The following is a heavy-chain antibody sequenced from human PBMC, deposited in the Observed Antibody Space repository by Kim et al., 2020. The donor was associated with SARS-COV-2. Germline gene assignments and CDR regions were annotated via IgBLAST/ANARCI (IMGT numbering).Heavy chain of an antibody. Sequence: GGSLRLSCAASGFTFSSYAMSWVRQAPGKGLEWVSAISGSGGSTYYADSVKGRFTISRDNSKNTLYLQMNSLRAEDTAVYYCAKWVGDLIVVADLYYFDYWGQGTLVTVSS. CDR1: GFTFSSYA. CDR3: AKWVGDLIVVADLYYFDY. D-gene: IGHD3-22*01. J-gene: IGHJ4*02. CDR2: ISGSGGST. V-gene: IGHV3-23*01.